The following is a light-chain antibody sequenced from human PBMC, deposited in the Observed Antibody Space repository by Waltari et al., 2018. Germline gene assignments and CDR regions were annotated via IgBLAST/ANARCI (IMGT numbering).Light chain of an antibody. V-gene: IGKV3-11*01. CDR2: DAS. CDR1: QNVATH. Sequence: DIVLTQSPATLSLSPGERATLSCRASQNVATHLAWYQQKPGQAPRLLIYDASTRATGIPARFSGSGSGTDFSLTISTVEPEDFAIYYCHQRSGRDTFGQGTRLEIK. J-gene: IGKJ5*01. CDR3: HQRSGRDT.